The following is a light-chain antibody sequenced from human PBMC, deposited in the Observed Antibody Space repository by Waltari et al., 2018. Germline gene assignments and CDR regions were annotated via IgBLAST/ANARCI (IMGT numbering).Light chain of an antibody. CDR1: QSDLSSSNNKNY. CDR2: WAS. J-gene: IGKJ3*01. V-gene: IGKV4-1*01. CDR3: HQYFGTPFT. Sequence: DIVMTQSPDSLALSLGERATINCKSSQSDLSSSNNKNYLGWYQQKPGKPPKLLIYWASTRESGVPDRFSGSGSGTDFTLAISSLQAEDVAVYYCHQYFGTPFTFGPGTKVDIK.